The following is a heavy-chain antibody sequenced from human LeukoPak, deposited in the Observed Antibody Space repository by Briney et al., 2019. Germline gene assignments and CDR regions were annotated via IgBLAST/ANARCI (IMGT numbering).Heavy chain of an antibody. CDR1: GFTFSSYN. D-gene: IGHD3-10*01. CDR2: ISSSSDYI. J-gene: IGHJ6*04. CDR3: ARVAFGELWGMDV. V-gene: IGHV3-21*01. Sequence: GGSLRLSCVASGFTFSSYNMNWVRQAPGKGLEWVSSISSSSDYIYYADSVKGRFTISRDSATNSLYLQMNSLRAEDTAVYHCARVAFGELWGMDVWGKGTTVTISS.